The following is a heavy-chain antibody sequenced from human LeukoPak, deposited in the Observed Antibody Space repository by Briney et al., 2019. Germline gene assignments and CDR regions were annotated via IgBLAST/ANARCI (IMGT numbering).Heavy chain of an antibody. CDR2: IWYDGSNK. V-gene: IGHV3-33*01. J-gene: IGHJ6*02. CDR1: GFSLSNYD. Sequence: GGSLRLSCAASGFSLSNYDMHRVHQAPGKGLEWVAIIWYDGSNKYYGDSVKGRFTISRDNSKNTLYLQMNSLRAEDTAMYYCATMDVWGQGTTVTVSS. CDR3: ATMDV.